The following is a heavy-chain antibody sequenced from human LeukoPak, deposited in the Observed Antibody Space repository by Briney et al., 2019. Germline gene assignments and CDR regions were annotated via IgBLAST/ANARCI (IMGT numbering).Heavy chain of an antibody. CDR3: ARDTGYSSGWYGVDY. CDR1: GGSISSYY. Sequence: SETLSLTCTVSGGSISSYYWSWIRQPPGKGLEWIGYIYYSGSTNYNPSLKSRVTISVDTSKNQFSLKLSSVTAADTAVYYCARDTGYSSGWYGVDYWDQGTLVTVSS. V-gene: IGHV4-59*01. J-gene: IGHJ4*02. D-gene: IGHD6-19*01. CDR2: IYYSGST.